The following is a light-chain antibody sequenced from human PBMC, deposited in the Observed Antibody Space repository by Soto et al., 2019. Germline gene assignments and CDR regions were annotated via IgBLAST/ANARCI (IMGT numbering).Light chain of an antibody. CDR2: GVS. CDR1: QSVSSK. J-gene: IGKJ2*01. CDR3: QQYNNWPHT. Sequence: EIVMMQSPATLSVSPGERATLSCRASQSVSSKLAWFQQKPGQAPSLLIYGVSTRATGVPVRFSGSGSGTEFTLTVNSLQSEDFAVYYCQQYNNWPHTFGQGTKV. V-gene: IGKV3-15*01.